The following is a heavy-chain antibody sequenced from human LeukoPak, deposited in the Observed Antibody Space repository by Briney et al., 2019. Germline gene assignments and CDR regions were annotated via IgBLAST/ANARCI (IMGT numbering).Heavy chain of an antibody. J-gene: IGHJ3*02. V-gene: IGHV3-53*01. Sequence: PGGSLRLSCAASGFTVSSNYMSWVRQAPGKGLEWVSVIYSGGSTYYADSVKGRFTISRDNSKDTLYLQMNSLRAEDTAVYYCARKWLRRRAFDIWGQGTMVTVSS. CDR1: GFTVSSNY. CDR2: IYSGGST. CDR3: ARKWLRRRAFDI. D-gene: IGHD5-12*01.